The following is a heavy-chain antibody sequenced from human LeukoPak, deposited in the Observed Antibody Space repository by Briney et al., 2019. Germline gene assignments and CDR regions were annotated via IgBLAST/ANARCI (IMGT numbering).Heavy chain of an antibody. CDR1: DSSITSTYY. D-gene: IGHD2-8*01. CDR3: ARVLHAPYLIDS. V-gene: IGHV4-38-2*02. CDR2: VFRLQTVRT. J-gene: IGHJ4*02. Sequence: PSETLSLTCTVSDSSITSTYYWAWFRQPPGKGLEWIATVFRLQTVRTFNNPSLGSRVTMSLDPSHNQFSQNLTSVTAADTALYFCARVLHAPYLIDSWGQGTLVTVSS.